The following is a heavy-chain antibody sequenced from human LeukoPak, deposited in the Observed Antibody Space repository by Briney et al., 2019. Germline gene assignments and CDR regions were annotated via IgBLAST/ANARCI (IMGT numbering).Heavy chain of an antibody. Sequence: PGGSLILSCAASGFIFRNAWMSWVRQAPGKGLEWVGRIKSKTDGGTIDYAAPVNARFIISRDDSKDTLYLQMNTLKTEDTAMYYCTADTSPPYGMDVWGQGTTVTVSS. CDR1: GFIFRNAW. CDR2: IKSKTDGGTI. V-gene: IGHV3-15*01. CDR3: TADTSPPYGMDV. J-gene: IGHJ6*02.